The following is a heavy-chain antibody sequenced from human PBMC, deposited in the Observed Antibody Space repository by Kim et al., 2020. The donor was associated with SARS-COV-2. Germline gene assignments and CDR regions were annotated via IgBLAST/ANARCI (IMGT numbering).Heavy chain of an antibody. CDR1: GFTVSSNY. D-gene: IGHD2-21*02. J-gene: IGHJ2*01. V-gene: IGHV3-53*01. CDR2: IYSGGST. Sequence: GGSLRLSCAASGFTVSSNYMSWVRQAPGKGLEWVSNIYSGGSTYYADSVKGRFTISRDNSENMLYLQMDSLRADDTAVYYCARGGGAFCGNDCLRTFDL. CDR3: ARGGGAFCGNDCLRTFDL.